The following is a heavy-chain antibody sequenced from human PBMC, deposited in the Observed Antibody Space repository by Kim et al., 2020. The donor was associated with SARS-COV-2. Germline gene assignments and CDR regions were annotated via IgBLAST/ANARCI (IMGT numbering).Heavy chain of an antibody. D-gene: IGHD3-9*01. V-gene: IGHV6-1*01. Sequence: SQTLSLTCAISGDRVSRNSAAWNWIRQSPSRGLEWLGRTCYRSKWYNDYAVSVKSRITINPDTSKNQFSLQLNSVTPEDTAVYYCARGHYDILTGYFFLFDYWGQGTLVTVSS. CDR1: GDRVSRNSAA. CDR3: ARGHYDILTGYFFLFDY. J-gene: IGHJ4*02. CDR2: TCYRSKWYN.